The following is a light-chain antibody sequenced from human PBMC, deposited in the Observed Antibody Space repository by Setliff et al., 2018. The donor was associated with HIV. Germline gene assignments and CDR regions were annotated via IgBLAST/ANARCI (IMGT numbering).Light chain of an antibody. Sequence: EILMTQSPATLSVSPGGWTALSCRANQSISNNLAWYQQKPGQAPRLLIYGVSNRATGVSTRFMGSGSGTEFTLTIISLQSEDSALYYCQQYDNWPETFGQGTKVDIK. CDR2: GVS. J-gene: IGKJ1*01. CDR1: QSISNN. CDR3: QQYDNWPET. V-gene: IGKV3-15*01.